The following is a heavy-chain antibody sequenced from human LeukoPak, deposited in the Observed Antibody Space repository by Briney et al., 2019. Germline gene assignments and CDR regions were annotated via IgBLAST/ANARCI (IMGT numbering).Heavy chain of an antibody. CDR3: AKDPAIMSYYYYYMDV. V-gene: IGHV3-23*01. J-gene: IGHJ6*03. CDR2: ISGSGGST. CDR1: GLTFSNAW. Sequence: PGGSLRLSCAASGLTFSNAWMSWVRQAPGKGLEWVSAISGSGGSTYYADSVKGRFTISRDNSKNTLHLQMNSLRAEDTAVYYCAKDPAIMSYYYYYMDVWGKGTTVTVSS. D-gene: IGHD3-16*01.